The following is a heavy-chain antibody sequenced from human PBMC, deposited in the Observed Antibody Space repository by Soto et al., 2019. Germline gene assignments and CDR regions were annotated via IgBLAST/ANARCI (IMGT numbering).Heavy chain of an antibody. CDR1: GFSFSDDW. CDR2: VSSVGSTT. Sequence: GGSLRLSCEASGFSFSDDWMHWVRQAPGKGLVWVPSVSSVGSTTDYADSVKGRFTISRDNAKNTLYPQMNSLGAEDTAVYYCVRGKYSGSYFFDYWGQGTLVTVSS. CDR3: VRGKYSGSYFFDY. V-gene: IGHV3-74*01. J-gene: IGHJ4*02. D-gene: IGHD1-26*01.